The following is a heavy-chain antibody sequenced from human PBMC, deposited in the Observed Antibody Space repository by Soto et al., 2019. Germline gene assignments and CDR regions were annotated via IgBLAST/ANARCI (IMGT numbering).Heavy chain of an antibody. J-gene: IGHJ4*02. V-gene: IGHV4-59*01. CDR2: IYHSGST. Sequence: PSETLSLTCAVHGGSFSGYYWDWIRQPPGKGLEWIGYIYHSGSTNYNPSLKSRVTISVDTSKNQFSLKLSSVTAADTAVYYCARDNGYSYGYTLDHWGQGTLVTVSS. CDR1: GGSFSGYY. CDR3: ARDNGYSYGYTLDH. D-gene: IGHD5-18*01.